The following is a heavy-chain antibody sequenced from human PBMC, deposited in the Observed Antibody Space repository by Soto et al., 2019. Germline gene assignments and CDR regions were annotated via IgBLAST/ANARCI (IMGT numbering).Heavy chain of an antibody. V-gene: IGHV4-59*01. Sequence: SETLSLTCTVSGGSISSYYWSWIRQPPGKGLEWIGYIYYSGSTNYNPSLKSRVTISVDTSKNQFSLKLSSVTAADTAVYYCAREGGYCSGGSCYGGWFDPWGQGTPVTVSS. CDR1: GGSISSYY. CDR2: IYYSGST. D-gene: IGHD2-15*01. J-gene: IGHJ5*02. CDR3: AREGGYCSGGSCYGGWFDP.